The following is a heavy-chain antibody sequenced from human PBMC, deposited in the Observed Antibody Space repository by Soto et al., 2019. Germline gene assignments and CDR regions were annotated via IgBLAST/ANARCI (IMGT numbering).Heavy chain of an antibody. CDR3: ARWYYDILTGSRGNWFDP. V-gene: IGHV4-30-2*01. CDR2: IYHSGST. D-gene: IGHD3-9*01. CDR1: GGSISSGGYS. Sequence: SETLSLTCAVSGGSISSGGYSWSWIRQPPGKGLEWIGYIYHSGSTYYNPSLKSRVAISVDRSKNQFSLKLSSVTAADTAVYYCARWYYDILTGSRGNWFDPWGQGTLVTVSS. J-gene: IGHJ5*02.